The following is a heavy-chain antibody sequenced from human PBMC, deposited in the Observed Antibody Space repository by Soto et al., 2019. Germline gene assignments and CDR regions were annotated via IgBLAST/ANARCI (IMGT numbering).Heavy chain of an antibody. CDR2: IYCSGST. Sequence: ASETLSLTCTVSGGSISSGGYYWSWIRQHPGKGLEWIGYIYCSGSTYYNPSLKSRVTISVDTSKNQFSLKLSSVTAADTAVYYCASYTREGYDSSGFQYYFDYWGQGTLVTVS. D-gene: IGHD3-22*01. V-gene: IGHV4-31*03. CDR3: ASYTREGYDSSGFQYYFDY. J-gene: IGHJ4*02. CDR1: GGSISSGGYY.